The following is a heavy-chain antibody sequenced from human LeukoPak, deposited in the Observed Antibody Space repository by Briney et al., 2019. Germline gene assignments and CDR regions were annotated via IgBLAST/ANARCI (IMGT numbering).Heavy chain of an antibody. Sequence: PGGSLRLSCAASESTFSKFWMHWVRQAPGKGLVWVSGINRDGSTTTYADSVKGRFTVSRDNAKNTLYLQMNSLRAEDTAVYYCAKVWTAYSDDYFDYWGQGTLVTVSS. CDR3: AKVWTAYSDDYFDY. D-gene: IGHD3/OR15-3a*01. CDR1: ESTFSKFW. J-gene: IGHJ4*02. V-gene: IGHV3-74*03. CDR2: INRDGSTT.